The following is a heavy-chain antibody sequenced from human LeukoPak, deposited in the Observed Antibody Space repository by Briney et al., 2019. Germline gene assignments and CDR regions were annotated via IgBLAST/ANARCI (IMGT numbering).Heavy chain of an antibody. CDR2: IYYSGST. D-gene: IGHD2-15*01. Sequence: PSETLSLTCTVPGDSISSYYWGWIRQPPGKGLEWIGSIYYSGSTYYNPSLKSRVTISVDTSKNQFSLKLSSVTAADTAVYYCARQAAGWFDPWGQGTLVTVSS. V-gene: IGHV4-39*01. J-gene: IGHJ5*02. CDR3: ARQAAGWFDP. CDR1: GDSISSYY.